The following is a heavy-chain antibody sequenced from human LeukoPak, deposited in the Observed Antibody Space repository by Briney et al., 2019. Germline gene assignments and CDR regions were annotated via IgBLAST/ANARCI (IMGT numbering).Heavy chain of an antibody. D-gene: IGHD5-18*01. Sequence: QPGRSLRLSCAASGFTFSIYAMSWVRQAPGKGLEWVSVISGSGGSTYYADSVKGRFTISRDNSQNTLYLQMNSLRAEDTAVYYCAKGPHTASSYNWFDPWGRGTLVTVSS. CDR1: GFTFSIYA. CDR2: ISGSGGST. J-gene: IGHJ5*02. V-gene: IGHV3-23*01. CDR3: AKGPHTASSYNWFDP.